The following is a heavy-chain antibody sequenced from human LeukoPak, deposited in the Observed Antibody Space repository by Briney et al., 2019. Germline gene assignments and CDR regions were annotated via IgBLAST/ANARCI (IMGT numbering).Heavy chain of an antibody. D-gene: IGHD3-10*01. V-gene: IGHV4-59*01. CDR2: SSYTGST. CDR1: GGSISSNY. Sequence: SETLSLTCTVSGGSISSNYWSWLRQPPGKGREWISYSSYTGSTTTTPSLKSRVTISLDTSTSHFSLWLRSVTAADTAVYYCARFIPSSGIDPWGQGTLVTVSS. CDR3: ARFIPSSGIDP. J-gene: IGHJ5*02.